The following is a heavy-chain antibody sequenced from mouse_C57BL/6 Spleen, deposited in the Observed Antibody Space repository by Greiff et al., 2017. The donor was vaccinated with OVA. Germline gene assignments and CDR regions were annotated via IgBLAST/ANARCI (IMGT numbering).Heavy chain of an antibody. CDR1: GFTFSSYG. J-gene: IGHJ2*01. Sequence: EVQLVESGRDLVKPGGSLKISCAASGFTFSSYGMSWVRQTPDKRLEWVATISSGGSSTYYPDSVKGRFTISRDNAKNTLYLLVISLKSEDTAVYYCARRDNGYVYYFDYWGKGTTLTVSS. CDR3: ARRDNGYVYYFDY. V-gene: IGHV5-6*02. CDR2: ISSGGSST. D-gene: IGHD2-2*01.